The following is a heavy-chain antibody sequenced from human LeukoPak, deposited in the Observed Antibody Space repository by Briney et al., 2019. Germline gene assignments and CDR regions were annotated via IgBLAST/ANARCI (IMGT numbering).Heavy chain of an antibody. J-gene: IGHJ6*03. CDR3: ARVGRSRGSLPNSYYYMDV. V-gene: IGHV1-69*05. D-gene: IGHD1-26*01. CDR1: GDIFNSYS. Sequence: SVKVSCKASGDIFNSYSISWVRQAPGQGLEWMGGIIPIFGSANYAQKSQVRVTITTDQSTTTAYMELSSLSSEDTAVYYCARVGRSRGSLPNSYYYMDVWGKGTTVTVSS. CDR2: IIPIFGSA.